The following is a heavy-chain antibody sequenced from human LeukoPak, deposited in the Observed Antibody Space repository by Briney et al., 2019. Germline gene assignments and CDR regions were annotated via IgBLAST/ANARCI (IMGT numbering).Heavy chain of an antibody. D-gene: IGHD6-13*01. Sequence: GGSLRLSCAASGFTFSSYSMNWVRQAPGKGLEWISYISSSGTTIYYADSVKGRFTISRDNAKNSLCLQMNSLRAEDTAVYYCARGGWGSGWYFDYWGQGTLVTVSS. V-gene: IGHV3-48*04. CDR2: ISSSGTTI. CDR1: GFTFSSYS. CDR3: ARGGWGSGWYFDY. J-gene: IGHJ4*02.